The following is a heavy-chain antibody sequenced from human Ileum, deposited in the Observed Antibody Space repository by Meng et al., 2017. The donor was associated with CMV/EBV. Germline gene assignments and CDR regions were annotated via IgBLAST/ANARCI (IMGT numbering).Heavy chain of an antibody. V-gene: IGHV3-21*01. Sequence: GESLKISCAASGFTFSSYSMNWVRQAPGKGLEWVSSISSSSSYIYYADSVKGRFTISRDNAKNSLYLRMNSLRAEDTAVYYCARDEYCSSTSCSDLYYYGMDVWGQETTVTVS. J-gene: IGHJ6*02. D-gene: IGHD2-2*01. CDR3: ARDEYCSSTSCSDLYYYGMDV. CDR1: GFTFSSYS. CDR2: ISSSSSYI.